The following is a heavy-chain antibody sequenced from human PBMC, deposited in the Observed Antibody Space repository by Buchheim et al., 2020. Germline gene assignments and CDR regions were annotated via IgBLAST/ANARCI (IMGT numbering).Heavy chain of an antibody. CDR1: GFTLRSYW. J-gene: IGHJ4*02. D-gene: IGHD2-2*01. CDR2: ISSDGSRI. V-gene: IGHV3-74*01. CDR3: ARENCPSTGCTNFDY. Sequence: EVQLVESGGGLVQPGGSLRLSCAASGFTLRSYWMHWVRQDPGKGLVWVSRISSDGSRIYYADSVKGRFSISRENAKNMVFLQMNSLRAEDTAVFYCARENCPSTGCTNFDYWGQGTL.